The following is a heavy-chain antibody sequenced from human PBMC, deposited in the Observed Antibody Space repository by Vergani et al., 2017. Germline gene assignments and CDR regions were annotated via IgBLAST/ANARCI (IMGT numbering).Heavy chain of an antibody. J-gene: IGHJ5*02. CDR1: GGSISSSSYY. D-gene: IGHD6-19*01. CDR3: ARDCGSGWYGRPVPGWFDP. Sequence: QLQLQESGPGLVKPSETLSLTCTVSGGSISSSSYYWGWIRQPPGKGLEWIGSIYYSGSTYYNPSLKSRVTISVDTSKNQFSLKLSSVTAADTAVYYCARDCGSGWYGRPVPGWFDPWGQGTLVTVSS. V-gene: IGHV4-39*07. CDR2: IYYSGST.